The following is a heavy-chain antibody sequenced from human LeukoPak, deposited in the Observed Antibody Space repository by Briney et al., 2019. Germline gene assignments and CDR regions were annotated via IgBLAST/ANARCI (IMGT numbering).Heavy chain of an antibody. CDR2: IKQDGSEK. J-gene: IGHJ4*02. D-gene: IGHD2-2*01. CDR3: ARSNPHGVVVPAANDY. Sequence: GGSLRLSCAASGFTFSSYWMSWVRQAPGKGLEWVANIKQDGSEKYYVDSVKGRFTISRDNAKNSLYLQMNSLRAEDTAVYYCARSNPHGVVVPAANDYWGQGTLVTVSS. V-gene: IGHV3-7*01. CDR1: GFTFSSYW.